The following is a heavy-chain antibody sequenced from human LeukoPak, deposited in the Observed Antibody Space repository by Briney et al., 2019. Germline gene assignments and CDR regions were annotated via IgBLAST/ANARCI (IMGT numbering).Heavy chain of an antibody. CDR2: INSDGSST. J-gene: IGHJ4*02. D-gene: IGHD3-10*01. Sequence: QAGGSLRLSCAASGFTFSSYWMHWVRQAPGKGLVWVSRINSDGSSTSYADSVKGRFTISRDNAKNTLYLQMNSLRAEDTAVYYCARSAYQLLWFGELHFDYWGQGTLVTVSS. CDR1: GFTFSSYW. V-gene: IGHV3-74*01. CDR3: ARSAYQLLWFGELHFDY.